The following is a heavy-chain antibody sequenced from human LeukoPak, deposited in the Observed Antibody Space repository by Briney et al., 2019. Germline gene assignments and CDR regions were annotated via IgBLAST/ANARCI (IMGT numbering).Heavy chain of an antibody. D-gene: IGHD5-18*01. J-gene: IGHJ4*02. CDR1: GFTFNNYK. V-gene: IGHV3-48*03. Sequence: PGGSLRLSCAASGFTFNNYKMNWVRQAPGKGLEWISYISSSGTTIYYADSVKGRFTISRDNAKNSLFLQMNSLRAEDTAVYYCAGADFGYSYGRPDYWGQGTLVTVSS. CDR3: AGADFGYSYGRPDY. CDR2: ISSSGTTI.